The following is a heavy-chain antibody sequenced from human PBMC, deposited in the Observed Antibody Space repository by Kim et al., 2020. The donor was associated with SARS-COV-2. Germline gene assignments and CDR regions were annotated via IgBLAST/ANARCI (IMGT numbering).Heavy chain of an antibody. V-gene: IGHV3-11*06. CDR2: SR. J-gene: IGHJ4*02. D-gene: IGHD2-15*01. CDR3: ARKGLLRDFDY. Sequence: SRIYADSGKDRFTISRDNAKNSLYLQMNSLGAEDTAVYYCARKGLLRDFDYWGQGTLVTVSS.